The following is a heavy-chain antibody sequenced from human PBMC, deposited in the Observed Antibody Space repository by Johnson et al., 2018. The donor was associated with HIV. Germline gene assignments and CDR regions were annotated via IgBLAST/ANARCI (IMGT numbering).Heavy chain of an antibody. CDR1: GFTFDDYG. J-gene: IGHJ3*02. D-gene: IGHD2-15*01. V-gene: IGHV3-30*02. CDR3: AKRGARYCSGGSCFDAFDI. Sequence: VQLVESGGGLVQPGRSLRLSCTASGFTFDDYGMSWVRQAPGKGLEWVAVIRYDGSNKNYADPVKGRFTITRNNSKNTMYLQMNSLRDEATAVYYCAKRGARYCSGGSCFDAFDIWGQGTMVTVSA. CDR2: IRYDGSNK.